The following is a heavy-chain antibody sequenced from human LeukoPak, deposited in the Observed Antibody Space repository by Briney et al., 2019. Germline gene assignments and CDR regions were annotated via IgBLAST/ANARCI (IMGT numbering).Heavy chain of an antibody. Sequence: GGSLRLSCAASGFSFSSYWMSWVRQAPGKGLEWVANIKQDGSDKYYLTSVRGRFTISRDNAKNSLFLQMNSLRVEDTAVYYCARGGGHLDCWGQGTLVAVSS. CDR2: IKQDGSDK. CDR3: ARGGGHLDC. J-gene: IGHJ4*02. D-gene: IGHD4-23*01. CDR1: GFSFSSYW. V-gene: IGHV3-7*03.